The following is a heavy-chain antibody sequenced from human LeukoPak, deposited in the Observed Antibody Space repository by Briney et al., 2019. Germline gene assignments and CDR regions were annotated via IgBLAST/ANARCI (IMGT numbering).Heavy chain of an antibody. D-gene: IGHD3-22*01. CDR2: ISSSSSYI. V-gene: IGHV3-21*01. Sequence: GGSLRLSCAASGFTFSSYSMNWVRQAPGKGLEWVSSISSSSSYIYYTDSVKGRFTISRDNAKNSLYLQMNSLRAEDTAVYYCARVNRDYDSSGPPYYYYYMDVWGKGTTVTVSS. CDR1: GFTFSSYS. CDR3: ARVNRDYDSSGPPYYYYYMDV. J-gene: IGHJ6*03.